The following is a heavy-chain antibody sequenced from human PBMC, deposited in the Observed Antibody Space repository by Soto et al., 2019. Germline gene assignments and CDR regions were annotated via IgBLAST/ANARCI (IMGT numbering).Heavy chain of an antibody. CDR2: IYHSGST. CDR3: ARLYGSGSYYVYFFDY. J-gene: IGHJ4*02. CDR1: GYSINSGHY. D-gene: IGHD3-10*01. V-gene: IGHV4-38-2*01. Sequence: SETLSLTCAVSGYSINSGHYWGWIRQPPGKGLEWIGSIYHSGSTYYNPSLKSRVTISVDTSENHFSLKLSSVTAADTAVYYCARLYGSGSYYVYFFDYWGQGTLVTVSS.